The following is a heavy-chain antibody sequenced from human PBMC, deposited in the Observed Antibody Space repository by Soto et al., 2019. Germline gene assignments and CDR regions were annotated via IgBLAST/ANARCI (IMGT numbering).Heavy chain of an antibody. Sequence: ASVKVSCKASGGTFSSYAISWVRQAPGQGLEWMGGIIPIFGTANYAQKFQGRVTITADESTSTAYMELSSLRSEDTAVYYCARGHKVDTAMVNYYYYGMDVWGQGTTVTVSS. J-gene: IGHJ6*02. CDR1: GGTFSSYA. CDR3: ARGHKVDTAMVNYYYYGMDV. CDR2: IIPIFGTA. D-gene: IGHD5-18*01. V-gene: IGHV1-69*13.